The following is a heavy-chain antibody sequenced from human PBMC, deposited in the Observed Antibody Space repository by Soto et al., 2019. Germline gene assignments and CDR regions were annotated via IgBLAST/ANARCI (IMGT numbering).Heavy chain of an antibody. CDR3: VRDGDGYSRAAFDI. CDR2: IKEDGNEI. V-gene: IGHV3-7*04. D-gene: IGHD4-4*01. J-gene: IGHJ3*02. Sequence: EVQLVESGGGLVQPGGSLRLSCEASGLSFSSYWMSWIRQAPGKGPEWVAIIKEDGNEIYYVDSVRGRFTISRDNAKNSLYLQMNSRRAEDTAVYYCVRDGDGYSRAAFDIWGQGTMVTVSS. CDR1: GLSFSSYW.